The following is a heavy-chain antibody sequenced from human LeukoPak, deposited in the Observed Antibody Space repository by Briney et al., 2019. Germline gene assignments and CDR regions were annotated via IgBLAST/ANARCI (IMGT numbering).Heavy chain of an antibody. CDR3: ARTYYGDYV. D-gene: IGHD4-17*01. CDR1: GFSFSTYW. Sequence: GGSLRLSCAASGFSFSTYWMTWVRQPPGKGLEWVASIRTDGNEKNYADSVKGRFTISRDNAKNSLYLEMNSLRAEDTAVYYCARTYYGDYVWGQGTLVTVSS. V-gene: IGHV3-7*04. J-gene: IGHJ4*02. CDR2: IRTDGNEK.